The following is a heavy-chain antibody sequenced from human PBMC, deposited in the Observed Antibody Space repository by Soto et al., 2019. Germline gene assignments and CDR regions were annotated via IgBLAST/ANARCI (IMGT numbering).Heavy chain of an antibody. V-gene: IGHV3-48*01. CDR2: ISSSSTI. Sequence: PGGSLRLSCAASGFTFSSYAMNWVRQAPGKGLEWVSYISSSSTIYYADSVKGRFTISRDNAKNSLYLQMNSLRAEDTAVYYCARVAWQNQIPDYWGQGTLVTVSS. CDR1: GFTFSSYA. D-gene: IGHD5-12*01. CDR3: ARVAWQNQIPDY. J-gene: IGHJ4*02.